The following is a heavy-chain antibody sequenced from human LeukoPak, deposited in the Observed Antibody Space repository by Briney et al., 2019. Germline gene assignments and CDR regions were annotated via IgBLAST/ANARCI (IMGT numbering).Heavy chain of an antibody. CDR2: IYSSGST. CDR3: ARVHRITIFGVVTTLGFDP. Sequence: PSETLPLTCTVSGGSISSYYWSWIRHPPGKGLEWIGYIYSSGSTNYNPSLKSRVTISVDTSKNQFSLKLSSVTAADTAVYYCARVHRITIFGVVTTLGFDPWGQGTLVTVSS. CDR1: GGSISSYY. D-gene: IGHD3-3*01. J-gene: IGHJ5*02. V-gene: IGHV4-59*01.